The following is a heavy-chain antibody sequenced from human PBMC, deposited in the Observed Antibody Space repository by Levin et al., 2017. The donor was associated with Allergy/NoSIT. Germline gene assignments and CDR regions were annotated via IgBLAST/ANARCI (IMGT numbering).Heavy chain of an antibody. D-gene: IGHD3-16*01. CDR2: ISPSGNGK. CDR3: ANEDGAGSPPRSPDH. V-gene: IGHV3-30*18. CDR1: GFTFSSSG. J-gene: IGHJ4*02. Sequence: PGGSLRLSCTASGFTFSSSGMHWVRQAPDKGLEWVAVISPSGNGKYYGDSVKGRFTISRDNSKNTVYLQMDSLRAEDTALYYCANEDGAGSPPRSPDHWGQGTLVTVSS.